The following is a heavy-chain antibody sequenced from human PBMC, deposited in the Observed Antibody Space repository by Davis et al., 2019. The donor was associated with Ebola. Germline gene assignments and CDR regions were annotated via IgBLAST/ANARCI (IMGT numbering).Heavy chain of an antibody. Sequence: AASVKVSCKASGGTFSSYAISWVRQAPGQGLEWMGGIIPIFGTANYAQKFQGRVTITADESTSTVYMELSSLRSEDTAVYYCARGGIAAAGFDYWGQGTLVTVSS. D-gene: IGHD6-13*01. CDR2: IIPIFGTA. CDR3: ARGGIAAAGFDY. J-gene: IGHJ4*02. CDR1: GGTFSSYA. V-gene: IGHV1-69*13.